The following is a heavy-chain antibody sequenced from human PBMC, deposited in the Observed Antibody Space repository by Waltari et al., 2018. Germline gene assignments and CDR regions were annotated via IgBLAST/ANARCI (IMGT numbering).Heavy chain of an antibody. J-gene: IGHJ3*02. CDR3: ARVKGRNSSGWYRERAFDI. CDR2: IKQDGSEK. CDR1: GFTFSSYW. D-gene: IGHD6-19*01. V-gene: IGHV3-7*03. Sequence: EVQLVESGGGLVQPGGSLRLSCAASGFTFSSYWMSWVRQAPGKGLEWVANIKQDGSEKYYVDSVNGRFTISRDNAKNSLYLQMNSLRAEDTAVYYCARVKGRNSSGWYRERAFDIWGQGTMVTVSS.